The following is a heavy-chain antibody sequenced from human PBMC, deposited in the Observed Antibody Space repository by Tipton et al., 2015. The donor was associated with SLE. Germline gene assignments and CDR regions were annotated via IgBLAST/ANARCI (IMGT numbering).Heavy chain of an antibody. J-gene: IGHJ2*01. Sequence: VQLVQSGAEVKKPGESLKISCKGSGDNLSTNWIGWVRQLPGKGLEWMGIVYVGDSDARYSPSFEGQVTISADKSLNTAYLQWSSLQASDSAMYYCARKGSRWFPEKYFDLWGRGTLVTVSS. V-gene: IGHV5-51*03. D-gene: IGHD6-13*01. CDR3: ARKGSRWFPEKYFDL. CDR2: VYVGDSDA. CDR1: GDNLSTNW.